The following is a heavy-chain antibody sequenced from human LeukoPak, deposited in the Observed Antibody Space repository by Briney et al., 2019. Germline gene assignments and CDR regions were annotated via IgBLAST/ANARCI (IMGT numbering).Heavy chain of an antibody. CDR1: GHFISSGYY. CDR3: ARAGYGSGSYGFYFDY. CDR2: IYHSGST. D-gene: IGHD3-10*01. V-gene: IGHV4-38-2*01. J-gene: IGHJ4*02. Sequence: SETLSLTCAVSGHFISSGYYWGWIWQPPGKGLEWIGSIYHSGSTYYNPSLKSRVTIPLDTSKNQFSLKLSSVTAADTAVYYCARAGYGSGSYGFYFDYWGQGTLVTVSS.